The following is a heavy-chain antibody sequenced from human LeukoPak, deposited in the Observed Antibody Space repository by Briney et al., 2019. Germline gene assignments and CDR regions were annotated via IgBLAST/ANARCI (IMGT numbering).Heavy chain of an antibody. Sequence: SGGFLRLSFAASGFTVSSNYMSWVRQAPGKGLEWVSVIYSGGSTYYADSVKGRFTISRDNSKNTLYLQMNSLRAEDTAVYYCARANSYGGAFDIWGQGTMVTVSS. CDR3: ARANSYGGAFDI. CDR1: GFTVSSNY. D-gene: IGHD3-10*01. J-gene: IGHJ3*02. CDR2: IYSGGST. V-gene: IGHV3-66*01.